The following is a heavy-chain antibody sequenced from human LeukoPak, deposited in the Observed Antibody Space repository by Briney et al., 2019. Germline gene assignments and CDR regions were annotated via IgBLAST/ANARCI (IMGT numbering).Heavy chain of an antibody. V-gene: IGHV3-23*01. CDR3: AKRGVVIRVILVGFHKEAYYFDS. CDR1: GITLSNYV. CDR2: ISGSGGST. D-gene: IGHD3-10*01. J-gene: IGHJ4*02. Sequence: GGSLRLSCAVSGITLSNYVMSWVRQAPGKGLEWVAGISGSGGSTHYADSVKGRFTISRDNPKNTLYLQLNSLRAEDTAVYFCAKRGVVIRVILVGFHKEAYYFDSWGQGALVTVSS.